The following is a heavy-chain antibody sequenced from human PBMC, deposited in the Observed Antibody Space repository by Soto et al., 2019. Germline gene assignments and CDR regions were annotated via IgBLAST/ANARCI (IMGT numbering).Heavy chain of an antibody. V-gene: IGHV1-58*02. CDR3: AAEPYGDYAAWYFDL. Sequence: QMQLVQSGPEVKKPGTSVKVSCKASGFTFTSSAMQWVRQARGQRLEWIGWIVVGSGNTNYAQKFQERVTITRDMSTSTAYMEPSSLRSEDTAVYYCAAEPYGDYAAWYFDLWGRGTLVTVSS. CDR1: GFTFTSSA. D-gene: IGHD4-17*01. J-gene: IGHJ2*01. CDR2: IVVGSGNT.